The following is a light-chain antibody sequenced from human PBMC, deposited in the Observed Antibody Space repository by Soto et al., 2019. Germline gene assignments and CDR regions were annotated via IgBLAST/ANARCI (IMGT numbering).Light chain of an antibody. V-gene: IGKV1-39*01. CDR1: QTISNY. CDR2: AAS. Sequence: DIQMTQSPSSLSASVGDRVTLTCRASQTISNYVSWYQQKPGKAPKCLIYAASTLQCGVPSRFSGSGSGTDFTLSIDSLQPEDFATYYCQQSYSSPRTFGQGTKVELK. J-gene: IGKJ1*01. CDR3: QQSYSSPRT.